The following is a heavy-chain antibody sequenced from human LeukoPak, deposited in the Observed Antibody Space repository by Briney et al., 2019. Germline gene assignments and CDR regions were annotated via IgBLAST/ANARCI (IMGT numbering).Heavy chain of an antibody. V-gene: IGHV3-30*02. Sequence: GGSLRLACAASGFTFSSYGMHWVRQAPRKGLESVAYKQYADSVKGRFSISRGSSRNTLYLQMNSLRAEDTAVYSCAKDRCSNGIGCLYYYMDVWGKGTTVTISS. D-gene: IGHD2-8*01. CDR2: K. CDR1: GFTFSSYG. J-gene: IGHJ6*03. CDR3: AKDRCSNGIGCLYYYMDV.